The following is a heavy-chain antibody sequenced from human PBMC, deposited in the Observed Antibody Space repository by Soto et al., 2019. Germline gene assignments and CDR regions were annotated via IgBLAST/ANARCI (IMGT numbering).Heavy chain of an antibody. J-gene: IGHJ5*02. D-gene: IGHD2-21*01. CDR1: GFSLTTSGEG. Sequence: SGPTLVNPTPALTLTSTFSGFSLTTSGEGVGWIRQSPGKALECLARVYCNRNRPYNSSLKTILTISKNTSKNQLVLIRADMDPVDTASYCWGHDYSSSNWFDPWGQGTLVTVSS. CDR2: VYCNRNR. CDR3: GHDYSSSNWFDP. V-gene: IGHV2-5*01.